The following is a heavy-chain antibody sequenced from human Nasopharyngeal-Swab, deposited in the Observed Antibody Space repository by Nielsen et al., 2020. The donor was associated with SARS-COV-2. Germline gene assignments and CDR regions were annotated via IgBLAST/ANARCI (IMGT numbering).Heavy chain of an antibody. V-gene: IGHV3-9*01. Sequence: SLKISCAASGFTFDDYAMHWVRQAPGKGLEWVSGISWNSGSIGYADSVKGRFTISRDNAKNSLYLQMNSLMTEDTAVYYCSRCGGSCYTGKDYWGQGTLVTVSS. D-gene: IGHD2-15*01. CDR3: SRCGGSCYTGKDY. CDR2: ISWNSGSI. J-gene: IGHJ4*02. CDR1: GFTFDDYA.